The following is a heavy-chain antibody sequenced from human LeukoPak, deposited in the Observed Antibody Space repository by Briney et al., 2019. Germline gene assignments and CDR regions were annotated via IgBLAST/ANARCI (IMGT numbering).Heavy chain of an antibody. V-gene: IGHV3-33*01. J-gene: IGHJ4*02. Sequence: GGSLRLSCAASGFTFSSYGMHWVRQAPGKGLEWVAVIWYDGSNKYYADSVKGRFTISRDNSKNTLYLQMNSLRAEDTAVYYCARDPPPSGGYRFDYWGQGTLVTVSS. CDR2: IWYDGSNK. CDR1: GFTFSSYG. CDR3: ARDPPPSGGYRFDY. D-gene: IGHD5-12*01.